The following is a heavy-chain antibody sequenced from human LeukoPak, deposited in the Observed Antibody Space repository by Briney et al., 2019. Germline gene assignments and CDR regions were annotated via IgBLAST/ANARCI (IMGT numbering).Heavy chain of an antibody. J-gene: IGHJ5*02. CDR2: ISYDGSNK. CDR3: ARGSGHWFDP. V-gene: IGHV3-30-3*01. Sequence: QPGGSLRLSCSASGFIFSPYAMHWVRQAPGKGLEWVAVISYDGSNKYYADSVKGRFTISRDNSKNTLYLQMDSLRAEDTAVYYCARGSGHWFDPWGQGTLVTVSS. CDR1: GFIFSPYA.